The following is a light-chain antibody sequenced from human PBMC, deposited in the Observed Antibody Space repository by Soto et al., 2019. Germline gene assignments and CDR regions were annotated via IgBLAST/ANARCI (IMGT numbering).Light chain of an antibody. Sequence: TKPGTEDGDTAQSGASSSTQTSSYVGGYDYGPWYQQHPGKSPKLIIYEVNNRPSGVSHRFSGSKSGNTASLTISGLQAEDEADYYCSSYTSSSTYVFRPGTNVIV. CDR1: SSYVGGYDY. CDR2: EVN. CDR3: SSYTSSSTYV. J-gene: IGLJ1*01. V-gene: IGLV2-14*01.